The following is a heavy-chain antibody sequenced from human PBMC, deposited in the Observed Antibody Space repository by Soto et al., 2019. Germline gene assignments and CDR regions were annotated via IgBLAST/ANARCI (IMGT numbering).Heavy chain of an antibody. CDR3: AKAYSNSWPNDWFDP. CDR1: GFTFSSYA. Sequence: EVQLLESGGGWLQPGGSLRLSCAASGFTFSSYAMNWVRQAPGKGLEWVSGITCSGAGSYYSDSVKGRFTISRDNSKNTLYLQMNSLSAEDPAVYYCAKAYSNSWPNDWFDPWGQGTLVTVSS. CDR2: ITCSGAGS. J-gene: IGHJ5*02. D-gene: IGHD6-13*01. V-gene: IGHV3-23*01.